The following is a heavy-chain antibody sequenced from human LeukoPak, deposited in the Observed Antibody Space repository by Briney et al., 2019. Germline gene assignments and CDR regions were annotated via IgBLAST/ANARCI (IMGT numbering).Heavy chain of an antibody. J-gene: IGHJ4*02. D-gene: IGHD1-20*01. CDR1: GFTFSSYG. Sequence: GGSLRLSCAASGFTFSSYGMHWVRQAPGKGLEWVAVIWYDGSNKYYADSVKGRFTISRDSSKNTLYLQMNSLRAEDTAVYYCARGTNWSPLDFDYWGQGTLVTVSS. V-gene: IGHV3-33*01. CDR3: ARGTNWSPLDFDY. CDR2: IWYDGSNK.